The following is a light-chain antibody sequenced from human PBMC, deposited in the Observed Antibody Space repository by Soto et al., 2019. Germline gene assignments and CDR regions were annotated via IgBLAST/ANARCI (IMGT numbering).Light chain of an antibody. J-gene: IGKJ1*01. CDR3: QQYYSTPLT. CDR1: QNVLYSSNNKNY. V-gene: IGKV4-1*01. CDR2: WAS. Sequence: DIVMTQSPDSLAVSLGERATIDCKSSQNVLYSSNNKNYLAWYQQKPGQPPKLLIYWASTRESGVPERFSGSGSGTDFTLTISSLQAEDVAVYYCQQYYSTPLTFGQGTRVEIK.